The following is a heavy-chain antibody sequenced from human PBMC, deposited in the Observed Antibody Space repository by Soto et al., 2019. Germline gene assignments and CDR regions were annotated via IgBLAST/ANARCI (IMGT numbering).Heavy chain of an antibody. D-gene: IGHD6-13*01. J-gene: IGHJ3*02. CDR1: GGTFSSYA. Sequence: QVQLVQSGAEVKKPGSSVNVSCKASGGTFSSYAISWVRQAPGQGLEWMGGIIPIFGTANYTQKFQGRVTITADESTSTAYMELSSLRSEDTAVYYCARRRIAAAANDAFDIWGQGTMVTVSS. V-gene: IGHV1-69*01. CDR3: ARRRIAAAANDAFDI. CDR2: IIPIFGTA.